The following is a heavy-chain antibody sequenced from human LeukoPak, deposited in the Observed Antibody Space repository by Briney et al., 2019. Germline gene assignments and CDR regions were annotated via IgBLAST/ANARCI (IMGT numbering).Heavy chain of an antibody. J-gene: IGHJ6*02. CDR2: ISYDGSNK. D-gene: IGHD2-2*01. CDR1: GFTFSSYG. V-gene: IGHV3-30*18. CDR3: AKDLPCSSTSCYGGLYGMDV. Sequence: PGGSLRLSSAASGFTFSSYGMHWVRQAPGKGREWVAVISYDGSNKYYADSVKGRFTISRDNSKNTLYLQMNSLRAEDTAVYYCAKDLPCSSTSCYGGLYGMDVWGQGTTVTVSS.